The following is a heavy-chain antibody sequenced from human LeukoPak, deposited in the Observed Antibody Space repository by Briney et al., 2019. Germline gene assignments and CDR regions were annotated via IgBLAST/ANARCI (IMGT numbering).Heavy chain of an antibody. Sequence: PSETLSLTCTVSGGSISSYYWSWIRQPPGKGLEWIGYIYYSGSTNYNPSLKSRVTISVDTSKNQFSLKLSSVTAADTAVYYCARGSYGNWFDPWGQGTLVTVSS. CDR2: IYYSGST. V-gene: IGHV4-59*01. CDR1: GGSISSYY. J-gene: IGHJ5*02. D-gene: IGHD1-26*01. CDR3: ARGSYGNWFDP.